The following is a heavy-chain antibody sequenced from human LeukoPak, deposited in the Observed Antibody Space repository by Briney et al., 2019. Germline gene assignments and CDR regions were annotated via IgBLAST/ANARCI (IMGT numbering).Heavy chain of an antibody. CDR1: GFTFSSYA. CDR2: ISGSGGST. CDR3: AKGWSTGIVVVVAAY. J-gene: IGHJ4*02. Sequence: SGGSLRPSCAASGFTFSSYAMSWVRQAPGKGLEWVSAISGSGGSTYYADSVKGRFTISRDNSKNTLYLQMNSLRAEDTAVYYCAKGWSTGIVVVVAAYWGQGTLVTVSS. V-gene: IGHV3-23*01. D-gene: IGHD2-15*01.